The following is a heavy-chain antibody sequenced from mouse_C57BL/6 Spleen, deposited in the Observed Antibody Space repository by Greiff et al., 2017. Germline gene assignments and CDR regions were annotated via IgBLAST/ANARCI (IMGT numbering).Heavy chain of an antibody. CDR3: ARYPVYDGYYPY. V-gene: IGHV1-82*01. J-gene: IGHJ3*01. CDR1: GYAFSSSW. Sequence: QVQLQQSGPELVKPGASVKISCKASGYAFSSSWMNWVKQRPGKGLEWIGRIYPGDGDTNYNGKFKGKATLTADKSSSTAYMQLSSLTSEDSAVYCCARYPVYDGYYPYWGQGTLVTVSA. D-gene: IGHD2-3*01. CDR2: IYPGDGDT.